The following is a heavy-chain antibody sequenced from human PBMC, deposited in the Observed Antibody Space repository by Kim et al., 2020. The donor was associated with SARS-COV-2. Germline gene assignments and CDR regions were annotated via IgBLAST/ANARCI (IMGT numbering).Heavy chain of an antibody. V-gene: IGHV4-34*01. CDR3: AIGRAFDI. CDR2: SGRN. J-gene: IGHJ3*02. Sequence: SGRNNYNPSLKSRVTISVDTSKNQFSLKLSSGTAADTAVYYCAIGRAFDIWGQGTMVTVSS.